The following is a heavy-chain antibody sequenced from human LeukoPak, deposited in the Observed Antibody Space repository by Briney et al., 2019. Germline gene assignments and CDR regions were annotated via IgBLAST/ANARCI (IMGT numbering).Heavy chain of an antibody. J-gene: IGHJ4*02. D-gene: IGHD3-22*01. Sequence: SETLSLTCTVSGGSISSSSYYWGWIRQPAGKGLEWIGRIHTSGSTNYNPSLKSRVTMSVDTSKNKFSLKLSSVTAADTAVYYCARDKSEVYYDSSGYPDYWGQGTLVTVSS. CDR3: ARDKSEVYYDSSGYPDY. CDR1: GGSISSSSYY. V-gene: IGHV4-61*02. CDR2: IHTSGST.